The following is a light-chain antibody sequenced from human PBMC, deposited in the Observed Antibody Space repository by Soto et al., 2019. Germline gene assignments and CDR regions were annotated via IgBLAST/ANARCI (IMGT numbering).Light chain of an antibody. V-gene: IGKV1-39*01. CDR1: QNINNY. Sequence: DIQMTQSPSSLSASVGDRVSITCRASQNINNYLNWYQQKPGKAPKLLIYAASTLQSGVPSGFSGSGSGTDFNLTVSSLEPEDFATYYCQHYNSYSEAFGQGTKVDIK. CDR2: AAS. J-gene: IGKJ1*01. CDR3: QHYNSYSEA.